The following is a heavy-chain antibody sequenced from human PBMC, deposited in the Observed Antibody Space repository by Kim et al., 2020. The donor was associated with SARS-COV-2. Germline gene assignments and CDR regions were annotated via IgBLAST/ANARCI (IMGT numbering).Heavy chain of an antibody. D-gene: IGHD3-9*01. CDR3: AKDLVSPGF. CDR2: SNK. Sequence: SNKYYADSVKGRFTISRDNAKNPLYLQMNSLRAEDTAVYYCAKDLVSPGFWGQGTLVTVSS. V-gene: IGHV3-30*02. J-gene: IGHJ4*02.